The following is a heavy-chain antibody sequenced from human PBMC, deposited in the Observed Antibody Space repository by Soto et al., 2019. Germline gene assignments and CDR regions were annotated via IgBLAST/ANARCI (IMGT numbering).Heavy chain of an antibody. V-gene: IGHV4-31*03. D-gene: IGHD3-10*01. J-gene: IGHJ5*02. Sequence: SLYLTFTVSGGSGSSGGYYWSWMLQHPGKGLEWIGYICYSGSTYYNPSLTTRVTISVDTSKNQFSLKLSSVTAADTAVYYCAIEVTYYYGSGRITWFDPSGQRTLVTVSS. CDR3: AIEVTYYYGSGRITWFDP. CDR2: ICYSGST. CDR1: GGSGSSGGYY.